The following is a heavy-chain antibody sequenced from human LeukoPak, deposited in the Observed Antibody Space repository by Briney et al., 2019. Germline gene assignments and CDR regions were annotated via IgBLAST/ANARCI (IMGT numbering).Heavy chain of an antibody. CDR1: GGSISSSY. CDR2: IYDSETT. Sequence: PSETLSLTCTVSGGSISSSYWSWIRQPPGKGLKWIASIYDSETTKYNPSLRSRATISSDTSKNQFSLKLSSVTAADTAVYYCARQAYSSGWYTAAYWGQGTLVTVSS. CDR3: ARQAYSSGWYTAAY. V-gene: IGHV4-59*08. D-gene: IGHD6-19*01. J-gene: IGHJ4*02.